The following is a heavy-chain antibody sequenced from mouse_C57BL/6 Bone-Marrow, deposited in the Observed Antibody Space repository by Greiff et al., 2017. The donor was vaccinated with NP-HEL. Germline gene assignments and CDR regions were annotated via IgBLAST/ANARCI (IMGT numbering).Heavy chain of an antibody. V-gene: IGHV14-4*01. CDR3: TRSVVAFYAMDY. J-gene: IGHJ4*01. D-gene: IGHD1-1*01. CDR2: IDPENGDT. CDR1: GFNIKDDY. Sequence: EVQGVESGAELVRPGASVKLSCTASGFNIKDDYMHWVKQRPEQGLEWIGWIDPENGDTEYASKFQGKATITADTSSNTAYLQLSSLTSEDTAVYYCTRSVVAFYAMDYWGQGTSVTVSS.